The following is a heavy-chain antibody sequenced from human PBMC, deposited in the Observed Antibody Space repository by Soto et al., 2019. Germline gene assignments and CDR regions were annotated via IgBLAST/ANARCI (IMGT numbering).Heavy chain of an antibody. CDR2: ISSSGSTI. V-gene: IGHV3-11*01. CDR1: GFTFSDYY. J-gene: IGHJ6*03. Sequence: PGGSLRLSCAASGFTFSDYYMGWIRQAPGKGLEWVSYISSSGSTIYYADSVRGRFTISRDNAQNSLYLQMNSLRAEDTAIYYCARDLGSGRPYYMDVWGKGTTVTVSS. CDR3: ARDLGSGRPYYMDV. D-gene: IGHD6-19*01.